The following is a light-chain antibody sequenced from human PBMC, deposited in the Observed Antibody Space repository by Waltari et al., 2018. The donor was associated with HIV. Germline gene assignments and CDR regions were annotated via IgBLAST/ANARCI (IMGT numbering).Light chain of an antibody. CDR3: ATWYDSLNGWA. CDR1: KSNIGDNH. CDR2: TNN. V-gene: IGLV1-47*01. J-gene: IGLJ3*02. Sequence: SVMTQPPSASGTPGKGVTIPCSGSKSNIGDNHVHWYQQLPGKAPKLLIETNNQRPAGIPDRFSGSKSCTSASLAISGLRSDDEADYYCATWYDSLNGWAFGGGTKLTVL.